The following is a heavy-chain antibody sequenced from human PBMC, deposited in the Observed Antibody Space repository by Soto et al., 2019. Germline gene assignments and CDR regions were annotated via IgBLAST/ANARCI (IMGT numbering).Heavy chain of an antibody. V-gene: IGHV1-69*01. CDR1: GGTFSSYA. Sequence: QVQLVQSGAEVKKPGSSVKVSCKASGGTFSSYAISWVRQAPGQGLEWMGGIIPIFGTANYAQKFQGRVTITADDTTRTAYMELSSLRSQDTAVYYCARGGGSSSSAAAYYYYYDMDVWGQGTTVTVSS. CDR2: IIPIFGTA. D-gene: IGHD6-6*01. CDR3: ARGGGSSSSAAAYYYYYDMDV. J-gene: IGHJ6*02.